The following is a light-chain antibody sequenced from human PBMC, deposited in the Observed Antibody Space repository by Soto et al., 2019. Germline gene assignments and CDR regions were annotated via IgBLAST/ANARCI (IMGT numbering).Light chain of an antibody. CDR1: SSDVGNYNL. CDR3: CSCAGSNTFYV. J-gene: IGLJ1*01. CDR2: EVS. Sequence: QSALTQPASVSGSPGQSITISCTGTSSDVGNYNLVSWYQQHPGKAPKLMIYEVSNRPSGVSNRFSGSKSGNTASLTISGIQAEEEADYSCCSCAGSNTFYVFGTGTKLTVL. V-gene: IGLV2-23*02.